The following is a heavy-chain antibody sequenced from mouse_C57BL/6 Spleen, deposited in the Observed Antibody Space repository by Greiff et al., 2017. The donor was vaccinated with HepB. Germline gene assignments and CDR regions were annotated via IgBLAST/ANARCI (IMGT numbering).Heavy chain of an antibody. D-gene: IGHD1-1*01. Sequence: VQGVESGPELVKPGASVKISCKASGYAFSSSWMNWVKQRPGKGLEWIGRIYPGDGDTNYNGKFKGKATLTADKSSSTAYMQLSSLTSEDSAVYFCARPDYYGSSHWYFDVWGTGTTVTVSS. CDR3: ARPDYYGSSHWYFDV. J-gene: IGHJ1*03. V-gene: IGHV1-82*01. CDR1: GYAFSSSW. CDR2: IYPGDGDT.